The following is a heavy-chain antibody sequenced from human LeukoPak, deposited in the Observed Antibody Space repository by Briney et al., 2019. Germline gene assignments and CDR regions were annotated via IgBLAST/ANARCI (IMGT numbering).Heavy chain of an antibody. Sequence: ASVKVSCKTSGYTFNTYGISWVRQAPGQGLEWMGWISGYNYNTNYAQTFQGRITMTTDTSTSTAYMELRSLTYDDTAMYHCARDCSGASCFSDFWGQGTLLTVSS. V-gene: IGHV1-18*01. J-gene: IGHJ4*02. D-gene: IGHD2-15*01. CDR2: ISGYNYNT. CDR1: GYTFNTYG. CDR3: ARDCSGASCFSDF.